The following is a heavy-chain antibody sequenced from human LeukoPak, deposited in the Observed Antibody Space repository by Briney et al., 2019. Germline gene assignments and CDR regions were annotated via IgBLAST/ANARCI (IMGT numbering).Heavy chain of an antibody. CDR1: GFTFSGYA. D-gene: IGHD3-9*01. J-gene: IGHJ4*02. CDR2: ISGSGGST. Sequence: GGSLRLSCAASGFTFSGYAMSWVRQAPGKGLEWVSAISGSGGSTYYADSVKGRFTISRDNSKNTLYLQMNGLRAEDTAVYYCAKLYDILTNFDYWGQGTLVTVSS. V-gene: IGHV3-23*01. CDR3: AKLYDILTNFDY.